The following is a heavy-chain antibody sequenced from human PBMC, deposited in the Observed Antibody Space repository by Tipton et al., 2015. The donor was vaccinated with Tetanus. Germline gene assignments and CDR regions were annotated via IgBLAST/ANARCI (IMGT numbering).Heavy chain of an antibody. CDR3: AKVVGWGDYFDS. V-gene: IGHV4-59*01. CDR1: GDSIRRSY. D-gene: IGHD1-26*01. J-gene: IGHJ4*02. CDR2: IFHSGST. Sequence: LRLSCTVSGDSIRRSYWSWIRQPPGKGLEWIGHIFHSGSTNYNPSLKSRVTMSIDTSERQFSLKLTSVTSADTAVYYCAKVVGWGDYFDSWGQGILVTVSS.